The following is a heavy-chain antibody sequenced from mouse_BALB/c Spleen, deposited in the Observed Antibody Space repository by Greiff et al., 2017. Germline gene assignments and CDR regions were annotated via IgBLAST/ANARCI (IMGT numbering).Heavy chain of an antibody. CDR3: AYYYGSSYPSYWYFDV. V-gene: IGHV1S81*02. CDR2: INPSNGRT. J-gene: IGHJ1*01. CDR1: GYTFTSYW. Sequence: QVQLQQPGAELVKPGASVKLSCKASGYTFTSYWMHWVKQRPGQGLEWIGEINPSNGRTNYNEKFKSKATLTVDKSSSTAYMQLSSLTSEDSAVYYCAYYYGSSYPSYWYFDVWGAGTTVTVSS. D-gene: IGHD1-1*01.